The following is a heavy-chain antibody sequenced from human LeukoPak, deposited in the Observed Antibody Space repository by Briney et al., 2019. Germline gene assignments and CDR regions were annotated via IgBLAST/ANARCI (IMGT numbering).Heavy chain of an antibody. CDR3: ARDLSIAAAGTGGAFDI. V-gene: IGHV4-59*12. D-gene: IGHD6-13*01. CDR2: IYYSGST. CDR1: DDSITIYS. J-gene: IGHJ3*02. Sequence: PSETLSLTCTVSDDSITIYSWSWIRQPPGKGLEWIGYIYYSGSTYYNPSLKSRVTISVDTSKNQFSLKLSSVTAADTAVYYCARDLSIAAAGTGGAFDIWGQGTMVTVSS.